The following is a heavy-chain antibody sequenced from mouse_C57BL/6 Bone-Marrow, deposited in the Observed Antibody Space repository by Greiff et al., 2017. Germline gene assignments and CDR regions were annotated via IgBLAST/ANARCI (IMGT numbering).Heavy chain of an antibody. CDR2: IDPEDGDT. V-gene: IGHV14-1*01. Sequence: EVQLQQSGAELVRPGASVKLSCTASGFNIKDYYMHWVKQRPEQGLEWIGRIDPEDGDTESAPKFQGQATMTADTSSNTAYLQLSSLTSEDTAVYYCTAYYGSSFWYFDVWGTGTTVTVSS. D-gene: IGHD1-1*01. J-gene: IGHJ1*03. CDR1: GFNIKDYY. CDR3: TAYYGSSFWYFDV.